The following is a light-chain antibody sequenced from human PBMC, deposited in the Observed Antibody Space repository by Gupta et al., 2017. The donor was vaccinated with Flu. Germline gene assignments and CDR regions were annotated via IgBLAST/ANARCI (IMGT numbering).Light chain of an antibody. CDR3: QQSDSTPTWT. CDR2: AAS. J-gene: IGKJ1*01. CDR1: QSISSY. V-gene: IGKV1-39*01. Sequence: DIQMTQSPSSLSASVGDRVTITCRASQSISSYLNWYQQKPGKAPKLLIYAASSLQRGVPSRFSGSGSGTDFTLTISSRQPEDFATYYCQQSDSTPTWTFGQGTKVEIK.